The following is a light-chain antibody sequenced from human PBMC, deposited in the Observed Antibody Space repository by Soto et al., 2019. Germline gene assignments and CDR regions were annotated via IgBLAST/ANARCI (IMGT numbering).Light chain of an antibody. Sequence: QSALTQPPSASGSPGQSVTISCTGTSSDVGGYNYVSWYQQHPGKAPKLMIYEVSKRPSGVSDRFSGSKSGNTASLTVSGLQAEDEADYYCSSYAGSLYVFGTGTQLTVL. CDR2: EVS. J-gene: IGLJ1*01. V-gene: IGLV2-8*01. CDR1: SSDVGGYNY. CDR3: SSYAGSLYV.